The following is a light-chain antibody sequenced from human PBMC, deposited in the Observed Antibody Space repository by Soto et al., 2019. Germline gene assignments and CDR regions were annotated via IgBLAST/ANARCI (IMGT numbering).Light chain of an antibody. Sequence: DIQMTQSPSSLSASVGDRVTITCRASESISSYLHWYQQKPGKAPKLLIYAAFSLQSGVPSRFSGSGSGTDFSLSIDGLQPEDFATYYCQQSHSIPGTFGQGTKVEIK. CDR2: AAF. CDR1: ESISSY. CDR3: QQSHSIPGT. J-gene: IGKJ1*01. V-gene: IGKV1-39*01.